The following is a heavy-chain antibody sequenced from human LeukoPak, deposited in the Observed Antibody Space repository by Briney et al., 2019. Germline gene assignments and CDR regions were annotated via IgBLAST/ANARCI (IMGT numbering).Heavy chain of an antibody. J-gene: IGHJ5*02. V-gene: IGHV4-38-2*02. D-gene: IGHD1-20*01. CDR1: GYSLSSGYY. CDR2: IYHSGTT. Sequence: SETLSLTCTVSGYSLSSGYYWAWIRQPPGKGLEWIASIYHSGTTYYNPSLKSRVTISLDTSKNQFSLKVNSVTAADTAVYHCARGIVTGTTNWFDPWGQGTLVTVSS. CDR3: ARGIVTGTTNWFDP.